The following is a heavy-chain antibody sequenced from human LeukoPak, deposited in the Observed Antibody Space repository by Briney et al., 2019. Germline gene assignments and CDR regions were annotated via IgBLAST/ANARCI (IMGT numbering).Heavy chain of an antibody. V-gene: IGHV5-51*01. Sequence: GESLKISWKGSGYSFTSYWIGWVRQMPRKGLEWMGIIYPGDSDTRYSPSFQGQVTISADKSISTAYLQWSSLKASDTAMYYCARLGSWTQFNFDYWGQGTLVTVSS. CDR2: IYPGDSDT. CDR1: GYSFTSYW. J-gene: IGHJ4*02. CDR3: ARLGSWTQFNFDY. D-gene: IGHD3/OR15-3a*01.